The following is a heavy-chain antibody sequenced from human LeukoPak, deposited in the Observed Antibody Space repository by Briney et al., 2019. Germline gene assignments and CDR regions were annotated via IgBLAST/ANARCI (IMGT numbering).Heavy chain of an antibody. V-gene: IGHV1-2*04. CDR2: ISPNSGGT. Sequence: ASVKVSCKASGYTFTGYYMHWVRQAPGQGLEWMGWISPNSGGTNYAQKFQGWVTMTRDTSISTAYMELSRLRSDDTAVYYCARSIIAAAGTPPGDYWGQGTLVTVSS. CDR3: ARSIIAAAGTPPGDY. J-gene: IGHJ4*02. CDR1: GYTFTGYY. D-gene: IGHD6-13*01.